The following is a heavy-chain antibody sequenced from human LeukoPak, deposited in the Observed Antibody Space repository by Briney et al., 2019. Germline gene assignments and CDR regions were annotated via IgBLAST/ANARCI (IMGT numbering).Heavy chain of an antibody. D-gene: IGHD3-3*01. V-gene: IGHV4-61*08. CDR1: GGSISSGDYY. CDR3: ARDRRFWSVGFFDP. Sequence: SETLSLTCTVSGGSISSGDYYWSWIRQPPGKGLEWIGYIYYSGSTNYNPSLKSRVAIPVDTSKNQFSLKLSSVTAADTAVYYCARDRRFWSVGFFDPWGQGTLVTVSS. CDR2: IYYSGST. J-gene: IGHJ5*02.